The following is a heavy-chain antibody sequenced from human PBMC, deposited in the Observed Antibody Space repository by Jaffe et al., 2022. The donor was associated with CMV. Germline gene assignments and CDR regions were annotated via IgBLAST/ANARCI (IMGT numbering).Heavy chain of an antibody. CDR2: ISSSSSYI. CDR3: ARDLEVAPDTYGDHWGVGY. J-gene: IGHJ4*02. V-gene: IGHV3-21*01. Sequence: EVQLVESGGGLVKPGGSLRLSCAASGFTFSSYSMNWVRQAPGKGLEWVSSISSSSSYIYYADSVKGRFTISRDNAKNSLYLQMNSLRAEDTAVYYCARDLEVAPDTYGDHWGVGYWGQGTLVTVSS. CDR1: GFTFSSYS. D-gene: IGHD4-17*01.